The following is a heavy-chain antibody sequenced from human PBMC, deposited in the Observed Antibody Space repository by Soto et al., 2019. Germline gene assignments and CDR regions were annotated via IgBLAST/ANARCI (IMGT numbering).Heavy chain of an antibody. CDR3: ARQGYCSGGSCYFDFDY. Sequence: EVQLVESGGGLVQPGGSLRLSCAASGFTFSSYWMHWVRQAPGKGLVWVSRINSEGSSTSYADSVKGRFTSSRDNAKNTLYLQMNSLRAEDTAVYYCARQGYCSGGSCYFDFDYWGQGTLVTVSS. V-gene: IGHV3-74*01. J-gene: IGHJ4*02. D-gene: IGHD2-15*01. CDR2: INSEGSST. CDR1: GFTFSSYW.